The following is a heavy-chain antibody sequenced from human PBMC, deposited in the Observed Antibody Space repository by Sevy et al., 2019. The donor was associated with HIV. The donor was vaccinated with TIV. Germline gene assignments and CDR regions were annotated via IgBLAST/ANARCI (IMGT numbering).Heavy chain of an antibody. D-gene: IGHD3-16*02. J-gene: IGHJ4*02. CDR2: IYYNGRA. V-gene: IGHV4-61*01. Sequence: SESLSLTCTVSGGSVSSGRYYWSWIRQSPGKGLEWIGYIYYNGRANQNPSLKSRVTMSLDTSKNQVSLRLRSVTTEDTAVYYCASGGYSGLGSYHSWGQGTLVTVSS. CDR1: GGSVSSGRYY. CDR3: ASGGYSGLGSYHS.